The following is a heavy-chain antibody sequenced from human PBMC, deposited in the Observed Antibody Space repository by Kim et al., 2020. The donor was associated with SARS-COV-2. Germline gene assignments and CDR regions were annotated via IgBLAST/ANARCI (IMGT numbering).Heavy chain of an antibody. D-gene: IGHD6-13*01. CDR2: VYSGGGT. Sequence: GGSLRLSCAASGFTFSSNYMSWVRQAPGKGLEWVSVVYSGGGTYYADAVKSRFTIPRDNSKNTLYLQMNSLSAEDTAVYYCARDAVSSLQYYYYGMDVWGHGATVTVSS. CDR3: ARDAVSSLQYYYYGMDV. J-gene: IGHJ6*02. V-gene: IGHV3-66*02. CDR1: GFTFSSNY.